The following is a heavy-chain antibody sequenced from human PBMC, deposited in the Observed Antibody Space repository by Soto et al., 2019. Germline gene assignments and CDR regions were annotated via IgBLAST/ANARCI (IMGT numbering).Heavy chain of an antibody. CDR3: ARVWGYYFDF. D-gene: IGHD2-21*01. Sequence: QVQLQESGPGLVKPSETLSLTCTVSGGSISSYYGSWIRQPPGKGLEWIGYIYYSGSTNYNPSLKSRVTISVDTSKNPFSLKLSSVTAADTAVYYCARVWGYYFDFWGQGNLVTVSS. CDR2: IYYSGST. CDR1: GGSISSYY. V-gene: IGHV4-59*01. J-gene: IGHJ4*02.